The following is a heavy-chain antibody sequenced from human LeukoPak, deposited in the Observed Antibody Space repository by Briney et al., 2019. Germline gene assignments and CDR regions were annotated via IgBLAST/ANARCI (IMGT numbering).Heavy chain of an antibody. D-gene: IGHD4-17*01. CDR3: AKFGDYTFDY. Sequence: GGSLRLSCAASGFTFSSYAMSWVRQAPGKGLERVSAISGSGGSTYYADSVKGRFTISRDNSKNTLYLQMNSLRAKDTAVYYCAKFGDYTFDYWGQGTLVTVSS. V-gene: IGHV3-23*01. CDR1: GFTFSSYA. CDR2: ISGSGGST. J-gene: IGHJ4*02.